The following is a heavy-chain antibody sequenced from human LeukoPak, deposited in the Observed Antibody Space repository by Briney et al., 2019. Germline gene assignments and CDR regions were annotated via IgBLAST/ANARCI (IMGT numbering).Heavy chain of an antibody. Sequence: GGSLRLSCAASGFTFSSYAMSWVRQAPGKGLEWVSAISGSGGSTYYADSVKGRFTISRDNSKNTLYLQMNSLRAEDTAVYYCAKGFSGYSYGLRGFQHWGQGTLVTVSS. V-gene: IGHV3-23*01. D-gene: IGHD5-18*01. CDR2: ISGSGGST. J-gene: IGHJ1*01. CDR3: AKGFSGYSYGLRGFQH. CDR1: GFTFSSYA.